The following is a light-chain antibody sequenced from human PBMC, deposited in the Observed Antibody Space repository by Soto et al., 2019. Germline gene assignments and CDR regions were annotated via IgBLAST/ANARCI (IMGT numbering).Light chain of an antibody. J-gene: IGLJ1*01. Sequence: QSLLTHPPSSSGTPGQRVTTSCSGSSSNIGSNTVNWYQQLPGTAPKLLIYSNNQRPSGVPDRFSGSKSGTSASLAISGLQSEDEADYYCAAWDDSLNGYVFGTGTKVTVL. V-gene: IGLV1-44*01. CDR2: SNN. CDR1: SSNIGSNT. CDR3: AAWDDSLNGYV.